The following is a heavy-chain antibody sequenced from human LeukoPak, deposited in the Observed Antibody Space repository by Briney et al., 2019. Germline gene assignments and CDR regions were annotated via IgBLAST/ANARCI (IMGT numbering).Heavy chain of an antibody. CDR2: ISAYNGNT. J-gene: IGHJ5*02. Sequence: GASVKVSCKASGYTFTSYGISWVRQAPGQGLEWMGWISAYNGNTNYAQKLQGRVTMTTDTSTSTAYMELRSLRSDDTAVNYCARGPPSSGSYNNWFDPWGQGTLVTVSA. CDR3: ARGPPSSGSYNNWFDP. D-gene: IGHD3-10*01. CDR1: GYTFTSYG. V-gene: IGHV1-18*01.